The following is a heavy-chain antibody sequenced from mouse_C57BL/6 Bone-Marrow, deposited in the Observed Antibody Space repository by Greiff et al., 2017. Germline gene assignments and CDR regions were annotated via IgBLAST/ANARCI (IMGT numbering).Heavy chain of an antibody. CDR1: GYTFTSYW. CDR2: IHPNSGST. CDR3: ARRGSNYGGFDY. D-gene: IGHD1-1*01. V-gene: IGHV1-64*01. Sequence: VQLQQPGAELVKPGASVKLSCKASGYTFTSYWMHWVKQRPGQGLEWIGMIHPNSGSTNYNEKFKSKATLTVDKSSSTAYMQLSSLTSEDSAVYYCARRGSNYGGFDYWGQGTTLTVSS. J-gene: IGHJ2*01.